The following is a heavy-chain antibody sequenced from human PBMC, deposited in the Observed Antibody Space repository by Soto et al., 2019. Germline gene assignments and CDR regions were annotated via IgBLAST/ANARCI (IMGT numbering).Heavy chain of an antibody. CDR1: GFTFSSYG. D-gene: IGHD2-8*01. Sequence: QPGGSLRLSCAASGFTFSSYGMHWVRQAPGKGLEWVAVISYDGSNKYYADSVKGRLTISRDNSKNTLYLQMNSLRAEDTAVYYCAKDISEGVSWFDPWGQGTLVTVSS. V-gene: IGHV3-30*18. CDR3: AKDISEGVSWFDP. CDR2: ISYDGSNK. J-gene: IGHJ5*02.